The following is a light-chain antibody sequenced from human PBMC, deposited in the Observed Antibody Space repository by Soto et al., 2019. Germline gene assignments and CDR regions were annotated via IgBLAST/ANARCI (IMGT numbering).Light chain of an antibody. CDR3: QQYGGPFPWT. CDR2: GAS. V-gene: IGKV3-20*01. CDR1: QTISRNY. Sequence: EVVLTQSPGTLSLSPGERATVSCRASQTISRNYLAWYQKKPGQAPRLLIYGASTRATGIPDRFTGSGSGTDFTLTIARLEPEDFAVYYCQQYGGPFPWTFGQGTKVEV. J-gene: IGKJ1*01.